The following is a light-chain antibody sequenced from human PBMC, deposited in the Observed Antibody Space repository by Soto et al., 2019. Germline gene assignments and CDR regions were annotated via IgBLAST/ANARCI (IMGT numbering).Light chain of an antibody. CDR2: DAS. Sequence: DIQMTQSPSTLSASVGDRVTITCRASQSISSWLAWYQQKPGKAPKLLIYDASSLESGVPSRFSGSESGKEFPLPITSRHQEDFQPYSCHKKKDISPRFGQGPRVEI. V-gene: IGKV1-5*01. CDR3: HKKKDISPR. CDR1: QSISSW. J-gene: IGKJ1*01.